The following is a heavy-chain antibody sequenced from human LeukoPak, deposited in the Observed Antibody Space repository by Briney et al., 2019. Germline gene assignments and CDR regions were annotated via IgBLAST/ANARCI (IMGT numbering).Heavy chain of an antibody. J-gene: IGHJ4*02. Sequence: PGGSLRLSCAASGFTFSSYGMHWVRQAPGKGLEWVAVIWYDGSNKDYADSVRGRFTISRDNPNNTLYLQINSLRAEDTDVYYCAPYGDYGLSWGQGTLVTVSS. CDR3: APYGDYGLS. CDR2: IWYDGSNK. D-gene: IGHD4-17*01. V-gene: IGHV3-33*01. CDR1: GFTFSSYG.